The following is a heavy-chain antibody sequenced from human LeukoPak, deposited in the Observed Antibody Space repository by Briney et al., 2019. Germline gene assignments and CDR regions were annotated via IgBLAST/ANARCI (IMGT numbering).Heavy chain of an antibody. Sequence: ASVKVSCKASGYTFTSYGISWVRQAPGQGLEWMGWISAYNGNTNYAQKLQGRVTMTTDTSTSTAYMGLRSLRSGDTAVYYCAREGKLTGYSGGLGFNYWGQGTLVTVSS. J-gene: IGHJ4*02. CDR2: ISAYNGNT. D-gene: IGHD6-19*01. V-gene: IGHV1-18*01. CDR3: AREGKLTGYSGGLGFNY. CDR1: GYTFTSYG.